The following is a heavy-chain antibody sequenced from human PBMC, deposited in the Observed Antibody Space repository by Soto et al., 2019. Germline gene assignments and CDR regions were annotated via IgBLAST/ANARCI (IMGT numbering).Heavy chain of an antibody. J-gene: IGHJ6*02. Sequence: QVQLVESGGGVVQPGGSLRLSCAASGFTFSSYVIHWVRQAPGKGLEWVTVIWYDGNNKYYADSVKGRFTITRDNSKNQTYLQMHSLAPEDTAVYYCARSLDYYVGIDVWGQGTTVTISS. CDR1: GFTFSSYV. V-gene: IGHV3-30-3*01. CDR3: ARSLDYYVGIDV. CDR2: IWYDGNNK.